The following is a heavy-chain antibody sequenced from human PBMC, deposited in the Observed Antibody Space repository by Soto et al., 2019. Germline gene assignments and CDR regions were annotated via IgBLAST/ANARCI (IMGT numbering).Heavy chain of an antibody. D-gene: IGHD3-10*01. Sequence: QVQLQQWGAGLLKPSETLSLTCAVYGGSFSGYYWSWIRQPPGKGLEWIGEINHSGSTNYNPSLKSRVTISVDTSKNQFSLKLSSVTAADTAVYYCARGVHGSGYYYYYYMDVWGKGTTVTVSS. J-gene: IGHJ6*03. CDR3: ARGVHGSGYYYYYYMDV. CDR1: GGSFSGYY. CDR2: INHSGST. V-gene: IGHV4-34*01.